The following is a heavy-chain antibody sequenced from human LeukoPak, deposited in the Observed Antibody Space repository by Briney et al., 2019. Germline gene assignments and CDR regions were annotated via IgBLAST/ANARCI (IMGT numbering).Heavy chain of an antibody. CDR2: IYYSGST. D-gene: IGHD6-13*01. Sequence: SETLSLTCTVSGGSISSSSYYWGWIRQPPGKGLEWIGSIYYSGSTYYNPSLKSRVTISVDTSKNQFSLKLSSVTATDTAVYYCARLGSSSWYGAYYYYGMDVWGQGTTVTVSS. V-gene: IGHV4-39*01. J-gene: IGHJ6*02. CDR1: GGSISSSSYY. CDR3: ARLGSSSWYGAYYYYGMDV.